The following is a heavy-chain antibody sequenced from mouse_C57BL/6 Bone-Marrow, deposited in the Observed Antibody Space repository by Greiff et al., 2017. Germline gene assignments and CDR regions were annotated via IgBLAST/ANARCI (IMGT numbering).Heavy chain of an antibody. CDR1: GYTFTSYW. D-gene: IGHD1-1*01. J-gene: IGHJ4*01. CDR3: ARGSSYAYYYAMDY. V-gene: IGHV1-72*01. Sequence: VQLVESGAELVKPGASVKLSCKASGYTFTSYWMHWVKQRPGRGLEWIGRIDPNSGGTKYNEKFKSKATLTVDKPSSTAYMQLSSLTSEDSAVYYCARGSSYAYYYAMDYWGQGTSVTVSS. CDR2: IDPNSGGT.